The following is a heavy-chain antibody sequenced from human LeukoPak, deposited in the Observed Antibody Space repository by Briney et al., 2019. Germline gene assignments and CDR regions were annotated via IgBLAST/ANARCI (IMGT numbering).Heavy chain of an antibody. V-gene: IGHV4-30-2*01. J-gene: IGHJ4*02. D-gene: IGHD3-22*01. CDR2: IYHSGST. CDR1: GGSISSGGYS. Sequence: SETLSLTCAVSGGSISSGGYSWSWIRQPPGKGLEWIGYIYHSGSTYYNPSLKSRVTTSVDTSKNQFSLKLSSVTAADTAVYYCATLGFSSGYYYYFDHWGQGTLVTVSS. CDR3: ATLGFSSGYYYYFDH.